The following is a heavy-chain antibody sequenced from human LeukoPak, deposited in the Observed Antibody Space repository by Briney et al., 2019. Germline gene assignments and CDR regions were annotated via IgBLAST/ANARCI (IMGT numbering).Heavy chain of an antibody. CDR1: GGSISGSY. CDR2: IYSSGTT. Sequence: SETLSLTCTVSGGSISGSYWSWIRQPAGKGLEWVGRIYSSGTTNYNPSLKSRVTMSIETSKNQFSLKVTSVSAADTAVYYCARGPYCGGDCYFDHWGQGTLVTVSS. V-gene: IGHV4-4*07. CDR3: ARGPYCGGDCYFDH. J-gene: IGHJ4*02. D-gene: IGHD2-21*02.